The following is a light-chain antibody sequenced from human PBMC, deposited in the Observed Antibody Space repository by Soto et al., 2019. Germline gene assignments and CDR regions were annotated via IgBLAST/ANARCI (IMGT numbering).Light chain of an antibody. J-gene: IGKJ1*01. CDR2: TAS. CDR3: QQSYGTPWT. CDR1: QRITIF. V-gene: IGKV1-39*01. Sequence: IQMTQSPSSPSASVGDRVTITCRASQRITIFLNWYQQKPGRAPNLLMYTASTLQGGVPSRFSGNGSGTDFTLTINSLQPEDFATYYCQQSYGTPWTFGQGTKVEIK.